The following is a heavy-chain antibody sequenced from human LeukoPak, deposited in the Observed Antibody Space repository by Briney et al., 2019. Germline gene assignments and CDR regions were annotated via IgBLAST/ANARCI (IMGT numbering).Heavy chain of an antibody. CDR3: AKGTHYYDSSGYWGAFDI. V-gene: IGHV3-30*09. D-gene: IGHD3-22*01. CDR2: ISYDGGNK. CDR1: GFTFSSYA. J-gene: IGHJ3*02. Sequence: GGSLRLSCAASGFTFSSYAIHWVRQAPGKGLEWVVVISYDGGNKYYADSVKGRFAISRDNSKNTLYLQMNSLRAEDTAVYYCAKGTHYYDSSGYWGAFDIWGQGTMVTVSS.